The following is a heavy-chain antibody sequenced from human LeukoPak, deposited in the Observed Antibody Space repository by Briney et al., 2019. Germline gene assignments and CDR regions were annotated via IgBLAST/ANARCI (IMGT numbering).Heavy chain of an antibody. J-gene: IGHJ4*02. Sequence: ASVKVSCKASGGTFSSYAISWVRQAPGQGLEWMGGIIPIFGTANYAQKFQGRVTITADKSTSTAYMELSSLRSEDTAVYYCAREMTTVTTFFDYWGQGTLVTVSS. CDR3: AREMTTVTTFFDY. V-gene: IGHV1-69*06. CDR2: IIPIFGTA. CDR1: GGTFSSYA. D-gene: IGHD4-11*01.